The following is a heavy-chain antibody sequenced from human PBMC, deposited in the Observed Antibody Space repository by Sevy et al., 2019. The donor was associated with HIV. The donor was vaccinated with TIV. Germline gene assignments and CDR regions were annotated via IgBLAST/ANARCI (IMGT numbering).Heavy chain of an antibody. J-gene: IGHJ5*02. CDR2: INGGGGST. Sequence: GGSLRLSCVASGFRFSAFGMAWVRQAAGEGLEWVSGINGGGGSTYYRNSVKGRFTVSRDNSKNTVYLQMNSLRADDTAVDYCANDCSYDFWRHDYNYWFDPWGQGTLVTVSS. D-gene: IGHD3-3*01. CDR1: GFRFSAFG. CDR3: ANDCSYDFWRHDYNYWFDP. V-gene: IGHV3-23*01.